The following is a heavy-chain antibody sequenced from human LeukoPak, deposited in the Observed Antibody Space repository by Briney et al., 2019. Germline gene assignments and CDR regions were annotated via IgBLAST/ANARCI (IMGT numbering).Heavy chain of an antibody. Sequence: GGSLRLSCAASGFSLSDYWMTWVRQAPGKGLEWVASIRQDGIDKYYVDSVKGRFTISRDNAKNSLYLQMNSLRAEDTALYYCARDFQGARYYDSWGQGTLVTVSS. V-gene: IGHV3-7*01. CDR1: GFSLSDYW. CDR3: ARDFQGARYYDS. D-gene: IGHD2/OR15-2a*01. J-gene: IGHJ4*02. CDR2: IRQDGIDK.